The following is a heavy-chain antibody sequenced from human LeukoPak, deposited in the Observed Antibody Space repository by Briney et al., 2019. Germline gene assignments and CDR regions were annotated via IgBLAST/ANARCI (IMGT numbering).Heavy chain of an antibody. Sequence: SETLSLTCTVSGGSISSGGYYWSWIRQPPGKGLEWIGYIYHSGSTYYNLSLKSRVTISVDRSKNQFSLKLSSVTAADTAVYYCARTRYPRDYDFWSGLTYYFDYWGQGTLVTVSS. D-gene: IGHD3-3*01. CDR1: GGSISSGGYY. CDR2: IYHSGST. CDR3: ARTRYPRDYDFWSGLTYYFDY. J-gene: IGHJ4*02. V-gene: IGHV4-30-2*01.